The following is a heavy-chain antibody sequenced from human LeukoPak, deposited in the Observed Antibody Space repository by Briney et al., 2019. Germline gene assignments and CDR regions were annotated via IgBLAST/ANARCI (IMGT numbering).Heavy chain of an antibody. D-gene: IGHD1-14*01. V-gene: IGHV4-4*07. CDR1: GGSISSYY. J-gene: IGHJ6*03. CDR3: ARDAHPGFSYYYYYMDV. CDR2: IYTRGST. Sequence: SETLSRTCTVSGGSISSYYWSWIRQPAGKGLEWIRRIYTRGSTNYNPSLKSRFTMLVDTSKNQFSLKLSSVTAADTAVYYCARDAHPGFSYYYYYMDVWGKGTTVTVSS.